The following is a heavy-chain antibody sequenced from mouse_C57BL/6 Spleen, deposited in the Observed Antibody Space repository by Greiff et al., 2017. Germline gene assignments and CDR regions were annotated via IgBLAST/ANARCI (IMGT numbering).Heavy chain of an antibody. D-gene: IGHD1-1*01. V-gene: IGHV1-59*01. CDR3: ARWNTTVVKGFAY. CDR2: IDPSDSYT. J-gene: IGHJ3*01. CDR1: GYTFTSYW. Sequence: VQLQQPGAELVRPGTSVKLSCKASGYTFTSYWMHWVKQRPGQGLEWIGVIDPSDSYTNYNQKFKGKATLTVDTSSSTAYMQLSSLTSEDSAVYYCARWNTTVVKGFAYWGQGTLVTVSA.